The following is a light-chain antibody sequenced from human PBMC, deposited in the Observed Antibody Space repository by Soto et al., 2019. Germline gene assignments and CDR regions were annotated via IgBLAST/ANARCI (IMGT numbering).Light chain of an antibody. CDR3: QQSYSTAQT. J-gene: IGKJ1*01. V-gene: IGKV1-39*01. Sequence: DIQMTQSPSSLSASVGDRVTITCRASQSISSYLNWYQQKPGKAPKLLIYAASSLQSGVPSRFSGSGSGTDCTLTISSLQPEDFATYYCQQSYSTAQTFGQGTKVEIK. CDR2: AAS. CDR1: QSISSY.